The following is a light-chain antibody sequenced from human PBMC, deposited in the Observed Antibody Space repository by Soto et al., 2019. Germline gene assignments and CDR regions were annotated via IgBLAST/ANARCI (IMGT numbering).Light chain of an antibody. CDR3: CSYAGSSTSYV. J-gene: IGLJ1*01. Sequence: QSVLTQPASVSGSPGQSITISCTGTSSDVGSYNIVSWYKQHPGKAPKLMIYKVNKRPSGGSNRFSGSKSGNTASLTISGFQAEDEADYYCCSYAGSSTSYVFGTGTKVTVL. CDR2: KVN. V-gene: IGLV2-23*02. CDR1: SSDVGSYNI.